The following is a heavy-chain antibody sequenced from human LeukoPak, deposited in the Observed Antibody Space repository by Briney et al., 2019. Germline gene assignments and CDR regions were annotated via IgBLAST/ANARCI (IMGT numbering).Heavy chain of an antibody. CDR2: MYASGST. CDR1: GGSISITSYY. CDR3: ARGPPDCSSTSCYAFDAFDI. Sequence: SETLSLTCTVSGGSISITSYYWGWIRQPPGKGLEWIGSMYASGSTYYNPSLKSRATISVDTSKNQFSLKLSSVTAADTAVYYCARGPPDCSSTSCYAFDAFDIWGQGTMVTVSS. V-gene: IGHV4-39*07. D-gene: IGHD2-2*01. J-gene: IGHJ3*02.